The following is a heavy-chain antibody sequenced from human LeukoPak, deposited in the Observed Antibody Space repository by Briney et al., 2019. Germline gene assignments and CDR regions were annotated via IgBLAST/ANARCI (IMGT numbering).Heavy chain of an antibody. J-gene: IGHJ6*02. CDR3: ARLHTAMVFGMDV. CDR2: ISSSSSYI. Sequence: PGGSLRLSCAASGFTFSSYSMNWVRQAPGKGLEWVSSISSSSSYIYYADSVKGRFTISRDNAKNSLYLQMNSMRAENTALYYCARLHTAMVFGMDVWGQGTTVTASS. V-gene: IGHV3-21*01. D-gene: IGHD5-18*01. CDR1: GFTFSSYS.